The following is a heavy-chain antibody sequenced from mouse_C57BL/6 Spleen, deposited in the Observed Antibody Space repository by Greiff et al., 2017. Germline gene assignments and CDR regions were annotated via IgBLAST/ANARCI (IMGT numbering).Heavy chain of an antibody. CDR1: GYTFTSYW. CDR2: IDPNSGGT. Sequence: QVQLQQPGAELVKPGASVKLSCKASGYTFTSYWMHWVKQRPGRGLEWIGRIDPNSGGTKYNEKFKSKATLTVDKPSSTAYIQLSSLTSEDSAVYYCARSYFGSSSYYAMDYWGQGTSVTVSS. CDR3: ARSYFGSSSYYAMDY. V-gene: IGHV1-72*01. J-gene: IGHJ4*01. D-gene: IGHD1-1*01.